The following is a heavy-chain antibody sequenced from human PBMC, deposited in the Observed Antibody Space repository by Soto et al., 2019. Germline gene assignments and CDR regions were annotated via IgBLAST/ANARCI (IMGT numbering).Heavy chain of an antibody. V-gene: IGHV3-23*01. CDR2: ISGSGGNT. CDR1: GFTFSSYA. CDR3: AKDPLSYCSGGTSYVDY. D-gene: IGHD2-15*01. J-gene: IGHJ4*02. Sequence: GGSLRLSCAASGFTFSSYAMSWVRQAPGKGLEWVSAISGSGGNTYYADSVKGRFTISRDNPKNTLYLQMNSLRAEDTAVYYCAKDPLSYCSGGTSYVDYWGQGSLVTVSS.